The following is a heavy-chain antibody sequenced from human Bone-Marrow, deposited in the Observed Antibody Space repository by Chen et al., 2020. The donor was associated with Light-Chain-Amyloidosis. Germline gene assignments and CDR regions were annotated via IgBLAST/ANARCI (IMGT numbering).Heavy chain of an antibody. CDR2: IGSNPNII. J-gene: IGHJ4*02. D-gene: IGHD6-25*01. CDR3: ARDACEAAADDS. Sequence: DVRLVESGGGLVQPGGSLRLSCAASGFTFRSYRMNGVSQAPGKGLDWISYIGSNPNIIFYADSVKGRFTIYRDNVKNSLYLQMHSLRAEDAAVYYCARDACEAAADDSWGQGTLVTVSS. CDR1: GFTFRSYR. V-gene: IGHV3-48*01.